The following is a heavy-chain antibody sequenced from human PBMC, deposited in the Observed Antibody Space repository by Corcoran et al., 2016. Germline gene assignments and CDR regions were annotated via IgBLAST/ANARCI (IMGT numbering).Heavy chain of an antibody. CDR3: AREGGASRYVDY. CDR1: GGSFSGYY. V-gene: IGHV4-34*01. J-gene: IGHJ4*02. D-gene: IGHD1-26*01. Sequence: QVQLQQWGAGLLKPSETLSLTCAVYGGSFSGYYWSWIRQPPGKGLEWIGEINHSGSTNYNPSLKSRVTISVDTSKNQFSLKLNSVTAADTAVYYCAREGGASRYVDYWGQGTLVTVSA. CDR2: INHSGST.